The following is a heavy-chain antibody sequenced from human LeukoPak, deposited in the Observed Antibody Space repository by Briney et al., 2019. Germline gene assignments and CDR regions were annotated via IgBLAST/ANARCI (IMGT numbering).Heavy chain of an antibody. J-gene: IGHJ4*02. CDR1: RFTFSTYS. CDR3: AIGSSGYPSAFDY. V-gene: IGHV3-21*01. Sequence: PGGSLRLSCAASRFTFSTYSMNWVRQAPGKGLEWVSSISSSSSYIYYADSVKGRFTISRDNAKNSLYLQMNSLRAEDTAVYYCAIGSSGYPSAFDYWGQGTLVTVSS. CDR2: ISSSSSYI. D-gene: IGHD3-22*01.